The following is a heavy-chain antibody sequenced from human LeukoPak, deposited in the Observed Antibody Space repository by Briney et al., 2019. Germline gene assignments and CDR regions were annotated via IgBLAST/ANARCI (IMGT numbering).Heavy chain of an antibody. CDR2: INFDGSDT. CDR3: TRDLVGATSDF. CDR1: GFTFSSYW. J-gene: IGHJ4*02. Sequence: GGSLRLSCAASGFTFSSYWMSWVRQPPGKGLVWVSRINFDGSDTNYVDSVKGRFTISRDNAKNTVYLQMNSLRAEDTAVYYCTRDLVGATSDFWGQGTLVTVSS. V-gene: IGHV3-74*01. D-gene: IGHD1-26*01.